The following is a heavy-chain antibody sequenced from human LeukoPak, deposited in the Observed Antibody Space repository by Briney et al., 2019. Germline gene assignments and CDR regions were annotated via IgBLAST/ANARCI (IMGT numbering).Heavy chain of an antibody. J-gene: IGHJ4*02. V-gene: IGHV3-74*01. Sequence: PGGSLRLSCAASGFTFSSYWMHWVRQAPGKGLVWVSRINSDGSTTNYADFVKGRFTISRDNSKNTLYLQMNSLRVEDTAVYYCARRDYSDASDYFPLFDNWGQGTLVTVSS. CDR1: GFTFSSYW. CDR3: ARRDYSDASDYFPLFDN. CDR2: INSDGSTT. D-gene: IGHD3-22*01.